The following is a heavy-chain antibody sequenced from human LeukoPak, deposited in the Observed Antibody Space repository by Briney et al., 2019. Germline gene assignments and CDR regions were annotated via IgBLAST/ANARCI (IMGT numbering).Heavy chain of an antibody. D-gene: IGHD6-19*01. CDR1: GFTVSSNY. Sequence: PGGSLRLSCAASGFTVSSNYMSWVRQAPGKGLEWDSVIYSGGSTYYADSVKGRFTISRDNSKNTLYLQMNSLRAEDTAVYYCARGAAVAGTGEVDNWGQGTLVTVSS. V-gene: IGHV3-66*01. CDR2: IYSGGST. CDR3: ARGAAVAGTGEVDN. J-gene: IGHJ4*02.